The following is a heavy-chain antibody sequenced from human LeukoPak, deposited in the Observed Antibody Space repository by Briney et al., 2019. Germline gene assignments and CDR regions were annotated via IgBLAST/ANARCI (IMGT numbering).Heavy chain of an antibody. CDR2: IKQDGSEK. D-gene: IGHD6-6*01. CDR1: GFTFSSYW. V-gene: IGHV3-7*04. CDR3: ARGVEAARRFDY. J-gene: IGHJ4*02. Sequence: GGSLRLSRAASGFTFSSYWMTWVRQAPGKGLEWVANIKQDGSEKYYVASVKGRYTISRDNAKNSLYLQMNSLRAEDTAVYYCARGVEAARRFDYWGQGTLVTVSS.